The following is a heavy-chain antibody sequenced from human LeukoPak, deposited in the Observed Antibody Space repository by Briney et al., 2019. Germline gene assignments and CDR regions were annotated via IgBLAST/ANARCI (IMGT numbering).Heavy chain of an antibody. CDR2: ISSSSSTI. D-gene: IGHD6-19*01. CDR1: GFTFSSYS. J-gene: IGHJ5*02. CDR3: ARVPYSSGWSGYNWFDP. Sequence: QPGGSLRLSCAASGFTFSSYSMNWVRQAPGKGLEWVSYISSSSSTIYYADSVKGRFTISRDNAKNSLYLQMNSLRAEDTAVYYCARVPYSSGWSGYNWFDPWGQGTLVTVSS. V-gene: IGHV3-48*01.